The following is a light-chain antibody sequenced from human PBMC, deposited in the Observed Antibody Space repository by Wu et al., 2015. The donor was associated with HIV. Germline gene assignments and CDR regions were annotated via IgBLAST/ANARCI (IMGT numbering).Light chain of an antibody. J-gene: IGKJ5*01. V-gene: IGKV3-20*01. CDR2: GAS. CDR1: QNIRGNY. Sequence: EIVLTQSPGTLSLSPGERATLSCRASQNIRGNYFAWFQQKPGQAPRLLIYGASNRATGIPDRFSGSGSGTGFTPSISRLEPEDFAVYYCQQYDRSITFGQGTRLEIK. CDR3: QQYDRSIT.